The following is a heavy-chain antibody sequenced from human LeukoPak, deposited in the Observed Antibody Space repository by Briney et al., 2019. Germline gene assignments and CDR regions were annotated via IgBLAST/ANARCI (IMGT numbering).Heavy chain of an antibody. Sequence: GGSLRLSCAASGFTFSSYSMNWVRQAPGKGLEWVSYTSSSSSTIYHADSVKGRFTISRDNAKNSPYLQMNSLRDEDTAVYYCARDRLRYFDFHLYFDYWGQGTLVTVSS. V-gene: IGHV3-48*02. CDR2: TSSSSSTI. J-gene: IGHJ4*02. CDR3: ARDRLRYFDFHLYFDY. CDR1: GFTFSSYS. D-gene: IGHD3-9*01.